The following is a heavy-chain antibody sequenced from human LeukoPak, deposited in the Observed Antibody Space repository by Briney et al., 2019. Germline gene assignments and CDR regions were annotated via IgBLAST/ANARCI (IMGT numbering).Heavy chain of an antibody. CDR3: AREGSSGYYPS. J-gene: IGHJ4*02. CDR2: ISYDGSEK. Sequence: GGPLRLSCAASGFTFSSYPMHWVRQAPGKGLEWVAVISYDGSEKHYADPVKGRFTISRDNSKNTLYLQMNSLRAEDTAVYYCAREGSSGYYPSWGQGILVTVSS. D-gene: IGHD3-22*01. V-gene: IGHV3-30-3*01. CDR1: GFTFSSYP.